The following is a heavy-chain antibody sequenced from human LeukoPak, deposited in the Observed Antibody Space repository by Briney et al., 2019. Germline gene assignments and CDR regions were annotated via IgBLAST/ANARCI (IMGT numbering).Heavy chain of an antibody. D-gene: IGHD3-16*02. CDR2: INSDGSST. V-gene: IGHV3-74*01. CDR3: ARGYDYVWGSYRYMDY. CDR1: GFTFSSYW. J-gene: IGHJ4*02. Sequence: GGSLRLSCAASGFTFSSYWMHWVRHAPGKGLVWVSRINSDGSSTSYADSVKGRFTISRDNAKNSLYLQMNSLRAEDTAVYYCARGYDYVWGSYRYMDYWGQGTLVTVSS.